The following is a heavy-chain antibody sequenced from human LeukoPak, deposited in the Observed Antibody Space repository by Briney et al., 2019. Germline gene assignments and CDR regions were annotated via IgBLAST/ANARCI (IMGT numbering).Heavy chain of an antibody. CDR1: GGSISSSSYY. CDR2: IYYSGST. J-gene: IGHJ5*02. CDR3: ARGYWNYVSWFDP. Sequence: SETLSLTCTVSGGSISSSSYYWGWIRQPPGKGLEWIGSIYYSGSTNYNPSLKSRVTMSVDTSKNQFSLKLSSVTAADTAVYYCARGYWNYVSWFDPWGQGTLVTVSS. V-gene: IGHV4-39*07. D-gene: IGHD1-7*01.